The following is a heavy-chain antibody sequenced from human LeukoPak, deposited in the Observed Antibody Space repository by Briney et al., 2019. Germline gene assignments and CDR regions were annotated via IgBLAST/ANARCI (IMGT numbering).Heavy chain of an antibody. J-gene: IGHJ2*01. CDR3: ARDKGPYWYFDL. CDR1: DGSISSYY. CDR2: IYNSGST. Sequence: PSETLSLACAVSDGSISSYYWNWIRQPPGKGLEWIGNIYNSGSTDYNPSLKSRVTISVNLSKKLISLKLTSVTAADTALYYCARDKGPYWYFDLWGRGTLVTVSS. V-gene: IGHV4-59*01.